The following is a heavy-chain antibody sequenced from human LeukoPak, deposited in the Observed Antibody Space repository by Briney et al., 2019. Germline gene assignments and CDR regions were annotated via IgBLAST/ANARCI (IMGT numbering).Heavy chain of an antibody. CDR2: IYTSGST. D-gene: IGHD2-2*01. J-gene: IGHJ3*02. CDR3: ARDAYLGYCSSTSCQSPDDAFDI. Sequence: SETLSLTCTVSGGSISSYYWSWIRQPAGKGLEWIGRIYTSGSTNYNPSLKSRVTMSVDTSKNQFSLKLSSVTAADTAVYYCARDAYLGYCSSTSCQSPDDAFDIWGQGTMVTVSS. V-gene: IGHV4-4*07. CDR1: GGSISSYY.